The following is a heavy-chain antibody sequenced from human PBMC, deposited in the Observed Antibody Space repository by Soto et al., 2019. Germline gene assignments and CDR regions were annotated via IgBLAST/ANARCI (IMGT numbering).Heavy chain of an antibody. J-gene: IGHJ6*02. CDR2: IKQDGSEK. CDR3: ARSALGYCSSTSCYYYYYGMDV. D-gene: IGHD2-2*01. Sequence: GGSLRLSCAASGFTFSSYWMSWVRQAPGKGLEWVANIKQDGSEKYYVDSVKGRFTISRDNAKNSLYLQMNSLRAEDTAVYYCARSALGYCSSTSCYYYYYGMDVWGQGTTVTVSS. CDR1: GFTFSSYW. V-gene: IGHV3-7*01.